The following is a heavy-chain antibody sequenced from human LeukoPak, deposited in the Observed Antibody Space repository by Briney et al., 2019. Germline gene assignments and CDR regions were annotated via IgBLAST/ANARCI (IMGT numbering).Heavy chain of an antibody. CDR3: ATDRHWAFDY. CDR1: GFIFSDCW. V-gene: IGHV3-48*01. Sequence: GGSLRLSCEASGFIFSDCWTNWVRQAPGKGLEWVSYITGSSSTISYADSVKGRFTISRDNARNSLYLQMNSLRAEDTAVYYCATDRHWAFDYWGQGTLVTVSS. CDR2: ITGSSSTI. J-gene: IGHJ4*02. D-gene: IGHD3-16*01.